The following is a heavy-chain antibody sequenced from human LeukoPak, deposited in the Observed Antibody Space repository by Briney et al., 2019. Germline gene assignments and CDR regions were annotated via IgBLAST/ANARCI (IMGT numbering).Heavy chain of an antibody. D-gene: IGHD3-16*01. Sequence: SQTLSLTCAISGDSVSTNNVAWNWIRQSPSRGLEWLGRTYYRSKWYNDYAVSVKSRITINPDTSKNQFSLQPNSATPDDTAVYYCAREDLGAAYFDFWGQGTLVTVSS. J-gene: IGHJ4*02. CDR2: TYYRSKWYN. V-gene: IGHV6-1*01. CDR1: GDSVSTNNVA. CDR3: AREDLGAAYFDF.